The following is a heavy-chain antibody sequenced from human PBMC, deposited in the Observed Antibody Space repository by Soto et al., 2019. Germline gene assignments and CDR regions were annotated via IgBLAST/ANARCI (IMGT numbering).Heavy chain of an antibody. D-gene: IGHD3-10*01. CDR1: GYTFTGYG. Sequence: ASVKVSCKPSGYTFTGYGISWVRQAPGQGLEWMGWISPYSGNTDYAQKFQDRVTMTTDTSTSTAYMELWSLRSDDTAVYYCAKVGPYDSGSYMFRYNWFGPWGPGTLVTSPQ. J-gene: IGHJ5*02. V-gene: IGHV1-18*01. CDR2: ISPYSGNT. CDR3: AKVGPYDSGSYMFRYNWFGP.